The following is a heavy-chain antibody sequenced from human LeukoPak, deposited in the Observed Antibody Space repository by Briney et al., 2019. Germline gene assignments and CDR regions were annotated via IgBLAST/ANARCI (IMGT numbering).Heavy chain of an antibody. J-gene: IGHJ4*02. D-gene: IGHD5-12*01. CDR2: ISDSGSTA. CDR1: GFIFSNYW. V-gene: IGHV3-23*01. Sequence: GGSLRLSCAASGFIFSNYWMSWVRQAPGEGLEWVSGISDSGSTAFYADSVKGRFTSSRDNPKSTLYLQMNSLRAEDTAVYYCAKDIQTWPRFPDYWGQGTLVTVSS. CDR3: AKDIQTWPRFPDY.